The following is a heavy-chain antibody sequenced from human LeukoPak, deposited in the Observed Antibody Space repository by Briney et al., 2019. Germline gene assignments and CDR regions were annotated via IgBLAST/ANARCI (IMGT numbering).Heavy chain of an antibody. J-gene: IGHJ4*02. CDR1: GDPISSGGYY. CDR3: ARHMTMVRGVTSIFDY. V-gene: IGHV4-61*08. Sequence: PSETLSLTCTVSGDPISSGGYYWSWIRQPPGKGLEWVGYIYYSGSTNYNPSLKSRVTISVDTSKNQFSLKLSSVTAADTAVYYCARHMTMVRGVTSIFDYWGQGTLVTVSS. CDR2: IYYSGST. D-gene: IGHD3-10*01.